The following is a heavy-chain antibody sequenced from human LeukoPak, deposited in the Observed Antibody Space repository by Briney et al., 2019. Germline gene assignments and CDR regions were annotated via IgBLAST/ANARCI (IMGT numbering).Heavy chain of an antibody. J-gene: IGHJ4*02. CDR2: IYYSGST. D-gene: IGHD3-10*01. CDR1: GGSISNSSYY. CDR3: ARQRLLWFGDPTPDYFDY. Sequence: SETLSLTCSVSGGSISNSSYYWGWIRQPPGKGLEWIGSIYYSGSTSYNPSLKSRVTVSVDTSKNQFSLKLSSVTAADTAVYYCARQRLLWFGDPTPDYFDYWGQGTLVTVSS. V-gene: IGHV4-39*01.